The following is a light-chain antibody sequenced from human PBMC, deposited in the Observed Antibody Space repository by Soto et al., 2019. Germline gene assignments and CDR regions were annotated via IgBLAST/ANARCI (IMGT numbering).Light chain of an antibody. J-gene: IGKJ1*01. Sequence: DIQMTQSPASLSASVGERVTLSCRASQGIFGYFAWYQQKPGKAPKLLIYAASTLQSEVPSRFSGSGSGTDFTLTISSLQPEDVATYYCQQYNSAPQTFGQGTKVEIK. V-gene: IGKV1-27*01. CDR1: QGIFGY. CDR3: QQYNSAPQT. CDR2: AAS.